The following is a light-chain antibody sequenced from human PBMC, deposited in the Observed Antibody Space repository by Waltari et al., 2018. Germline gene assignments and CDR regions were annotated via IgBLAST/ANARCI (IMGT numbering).Light chain of an antibody. CDR3: QHYVRLPAT. Sequence: EIVSTQSPGTLSLSPGERATLSCRASQSVGRSLAWYQQKPGQAPRLLIYGASSRATGIPDRFSGSGSGTDFSLTISRLEPDFAVYYCQHYVRLPATFGQGTKVEIK. V-gene: IGKV3-20*01. CDR1: QSVGRS. CDR2: GAS. J-gene: IGKJ1*01.